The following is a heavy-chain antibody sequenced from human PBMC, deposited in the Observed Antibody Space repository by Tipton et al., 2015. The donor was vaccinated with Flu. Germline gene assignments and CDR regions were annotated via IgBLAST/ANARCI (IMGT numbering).Heavy chain of an antibody. Sequence: SLRLSCAASGFTFSNYAMSWVRQAPGKGLEWVSTISGNGDNTYNADSVKGRFTISRDNSRNTLYLQMNRRRVEDTAVYYCAKGGRLDRTDYWGQGTLVSVSS. J-gene: IGHJ4*02. D-gene: IGHD1-1*01. V-gene: IGHV3-23*01. CDR3: AKGGRLDRTDY. CDR2: ISGNGDNT. CDR1: GFTFSNYA.